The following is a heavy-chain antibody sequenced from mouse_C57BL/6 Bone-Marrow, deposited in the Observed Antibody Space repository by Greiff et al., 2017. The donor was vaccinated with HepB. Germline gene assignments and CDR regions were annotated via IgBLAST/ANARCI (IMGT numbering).Heavy chain of an antibody. CDR3: ARLNYYGSNWYFDV. CDR2: INPSTGGT. CDR1: GYSFTGYY. J-gene: IGHJ1*03. V-gene: IGHV1-42*01. D-gene: IGHD1-1*01. Sequence: VQLQQSGPELVKPGASVKISCKASGYSFTGYYMNWVKQSPEKSLEWIGEINPSTGGTTYNQKFKAKATLTVDKSSSTAYMQLKSLTSEDSAVYYCARLNYYGSNWYFDVWGTGTTVTVSS.